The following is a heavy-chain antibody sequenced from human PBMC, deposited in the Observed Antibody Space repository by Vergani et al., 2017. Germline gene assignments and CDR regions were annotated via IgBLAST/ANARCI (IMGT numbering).Heavy chain of an antibody. CDR2: INPNSGGT. J-gene: IGHJ6*02. Sequence: QVQLVQSGAEVKKPGASVKVSCKASGYTFTSYYMHWVRQAPGQGLEWMGIINPNSGGTNYAQKFQGRVTMTRDTSISTAYMELSRLRSDDTAVYYCARGGLPAAPRRYGMDVWGQGTTVTVSS. D-gene: IGHD2-2*01. CDR3: ARGGLPAAPRRYGMDV. CDR1: GYTFTSYY. V-gene: IGHV1-2*02.